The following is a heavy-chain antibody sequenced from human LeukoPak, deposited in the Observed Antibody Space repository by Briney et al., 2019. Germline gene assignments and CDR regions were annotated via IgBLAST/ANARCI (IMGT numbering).Heavy chain of an antibody. D-gene: IGHD3-16*02. Sequence: PSETLSLTCTVSGGSVSSTTYYWSWIRQPPGKGLEWIASINYSGSTYYNPSLKSRVTISVDTSENQFSLKLSSVTAADTAVYYCARVKSMITFGGVIPSDAFDIWGQGTMVTVSS. CDR3: ARVKSMITFGGVIPSDAFDI. CDR2: INYSGST. J-gene: IGHJ3*02. V-gene: IGHV4-39*01. CDR1: GGSVSSTTYY.